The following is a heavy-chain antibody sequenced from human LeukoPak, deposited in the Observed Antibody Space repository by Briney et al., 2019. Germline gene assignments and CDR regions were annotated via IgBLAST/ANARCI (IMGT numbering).Heavy chain of an antibody. CDR3: ARADYYGSGNGAFDI. Sequence: ASVKVSCKASGYTFTSYGISWVRQAPGQGLEWMGWINPNSGGTNYAEKFQGRVTMTRDTSISTAYMELSRLRSGDTAVYYCARADYYGSGNGAFDIWGQGTMVTVSS. V-gene: IGHV1-2*02. J-gene: IGHJ3*02. CDR1: GYTFTSYG. CDR2: INPNSGGT. D-gene: IGHD3-10*01.